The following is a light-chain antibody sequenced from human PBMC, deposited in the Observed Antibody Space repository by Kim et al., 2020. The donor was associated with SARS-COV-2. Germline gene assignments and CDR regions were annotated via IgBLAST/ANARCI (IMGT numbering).Light chain of an antibody. CDR1: QSVSSN. Sequence: VSPGERATLSCRASQSVSSNLAWYQQKPGQAPRLLIYGASTRATGIPARFSGSGTGTEFTLTISSLQSEDFAVYYCQQYNNWPLTFGGGTKVDIK. V-gene: IGKV3-15*01. J-gene: IGKJ4*01. CDR3: QQYNNWPLT. CDR2: GAS.